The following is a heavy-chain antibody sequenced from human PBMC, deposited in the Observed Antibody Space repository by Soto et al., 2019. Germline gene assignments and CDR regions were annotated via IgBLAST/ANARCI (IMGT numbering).Heavy chain of an antibody. J-gene: IGHJ4*02. Sequence: GGALRLSCAASGFTFSSYAISWVRQAPGKGLEWVSAISGSGGSTYYADSVKGRFTISRDNAKNSLYLQMNSLRAEDTAVYYCARDSSVGAADYWGQGTLVTVSP. D-gene: IGHD2-15*01. CDR2: ISGSGGST. CDR3: ARDSSVGAADY. CDR1: GFTFSSYA. V-gene: IGHV3-23*01.